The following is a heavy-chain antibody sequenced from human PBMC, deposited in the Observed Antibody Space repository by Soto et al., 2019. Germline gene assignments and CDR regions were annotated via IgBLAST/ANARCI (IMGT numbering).Heavy chain of an antibody. D-gene: IGHD5-12*01. CDR2: IRSKANSYAT. V-gene: IGHV3-73*01. CDR1: GFTFSGSA. Sequence: GGSLRLSCAASGFTFSGSAMHWVRQASGKGLEWVGRIRSKANSYATAYAASVKGRFTISRDDSKNTAYLQMNSLKTEDTAVYYCTSPLYSGYDENFDYWGQGTLVTSPQ. CDR3: TSPLYSGYDENFDY. J-gene: IGHJ4*02.